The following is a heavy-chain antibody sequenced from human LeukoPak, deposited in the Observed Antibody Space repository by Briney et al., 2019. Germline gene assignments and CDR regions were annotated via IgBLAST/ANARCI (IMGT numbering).Heavy chain of an antibody. J-gene: IGHJ4*02. CDR2: MWYDGSSK. V-gene: IGHV3-33*01. CDR3: ARNNGNYILDD. CDR1: GFTYSSCG. D-gene: IGHD1-26*01. Sequence: GGSLRLSCAASGFTYSSCGMHWVRQAPGKGLEWVAIMWYDGSSKDYADSVKDRFTISRDNSKNTLNLQMNGLRAEDTARYYCARNNGNYILDDWGQGTLVTVSP.